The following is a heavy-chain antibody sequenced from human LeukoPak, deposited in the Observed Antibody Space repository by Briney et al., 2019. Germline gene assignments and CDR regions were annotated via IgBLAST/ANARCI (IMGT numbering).Heavy chain of an antibody. V-gene: IGHV1-24*01. J-gene: IGHJ4*02. CDR1: GYSLSELT. Sequence: ASVKVSCKVSGYSLSELTGHWVRQAPGKGLEWMGGFDPEDGEAIYAQQFQGRVTMTEDPSTDTVYMELSSLTSEDTAVYYCATGRVYSLLDYWGQGTLVIVSS. D-gene: IGHD5-18*01. CDR2: FDPEDGEA. CDR3: ATGRVYSLLDY.